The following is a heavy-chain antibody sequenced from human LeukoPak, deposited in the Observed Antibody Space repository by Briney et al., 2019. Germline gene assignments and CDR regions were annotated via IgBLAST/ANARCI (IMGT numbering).Heavy chain of an antibody. CDR2: IRSKANSYAT. D-gene: IGHD6-19*01. J-gene: IGHJ4*02. CDR1: GFTFSGSA. CDR3: TRPYSSGPVSGYY. Sequence: GGSLRLSCAASGFTFSGSAMHWVRQASGKGLEWVGRIRSKANSYATAYAASVKGRFTISRDDSKNTAYLQMNSLKTEGTAVYYCTRPYSSGPVSGYYWGQGTLVTVSS. V-gene: IGHV3-73*01.